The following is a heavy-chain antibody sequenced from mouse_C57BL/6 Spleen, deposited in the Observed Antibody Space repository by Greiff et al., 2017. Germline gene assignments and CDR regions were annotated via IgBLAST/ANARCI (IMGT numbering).Heavy chain of an antibody. Sequence: QVQLQQSGAELARPGASVKLSCKASGYTFTSYGISWVKQRTGQGLEWIGEIYPRSGNTYYNEKFKGKATLTADKSSSTAYMGLRSLTSEDSAVYFCARREGFAYWGQGTLVTVSA. CDR3: ARREGFAY. CDR2: IYPRSGNT. CDR1: GYTFTSYG. V-gene: IGHV1-81*01. J-gene: IGHJ3*01.